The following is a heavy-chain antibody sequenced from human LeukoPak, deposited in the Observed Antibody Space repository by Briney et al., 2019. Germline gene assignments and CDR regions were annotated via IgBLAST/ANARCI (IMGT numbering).Heavy chain of an antibody. V-gene: IGHV4-39*01. CDR3: ARASFNVVFRNWFDP. J-gene: IGHJ5*02. Sequence: EASETLSLTCTVSSGSIGSSSNYWGWIRQAPGKGLEWIGNVYYSGSTFYNPSLKSRVTISVDTSKNQFSLKLRSVTAADTAIYYCARASFNVVFRNWFDPWGQGTLVTVSS. D-gene: IGHD2-8*01. CDR2: VYYSGST. CDR1: SGSIGSSSNY.